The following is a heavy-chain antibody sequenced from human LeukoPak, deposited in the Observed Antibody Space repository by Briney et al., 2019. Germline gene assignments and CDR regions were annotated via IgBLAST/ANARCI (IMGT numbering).Heavy chain of an antibody. CDR2: IGTAGDT. J-gene: IGHJ3*01. CDR1: GFTFSSYD. CDR3: ARAGTSGYYLGGAFNV. Sequence: GGSLRLSCAASGFTFSSYDMHWVRQETGKGLEWVAAIGTAGDTYYPGSLKGRFTISRENAKNSLYLQMNSLRAGDTAVYYCARAGTSGYYLGGAFNVWGQGTMVTVSS. V-gene: IGHV3-13*04. D-gene: IGHD3-22*01.